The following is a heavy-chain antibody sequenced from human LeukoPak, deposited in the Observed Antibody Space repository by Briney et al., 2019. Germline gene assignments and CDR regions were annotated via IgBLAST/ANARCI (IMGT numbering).Heavy chain of an antibody. CDR3: TRGRWELDY. CDR1: GFTFSTYW. Sequence: GGSLRLSCAASGFTFSTYWMHWVRQAPGKGLVWVSRINSDGRSTNYADSVKGRFTVSRDNAKNTLYLQMNSLRAEDTAVYYCTRGRWELDYWGQGTLDTVSS. CDR2: INSDGRST. V-gene: IGHV3-74*01. J-gene: IGHJ4*02. D-gene: IGHD1-26*01.